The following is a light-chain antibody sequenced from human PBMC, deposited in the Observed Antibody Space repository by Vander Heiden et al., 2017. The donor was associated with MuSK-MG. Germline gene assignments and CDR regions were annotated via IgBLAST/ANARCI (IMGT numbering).Light chain of an antibody. V-gene: IGLV1-36*01. J-gene: IGLJ1*01. Sequence: QSVLPQPPSVSEAPRQRVTISCSGSSSNIGNNAVNWYQQLPGKAPKLLIYYDDLLPSGVSDRFSGSKSGTSASLAISGLQSEDEADYYCAAWDDSLNGPHYVFGTGTKVTVL. CDR2: YDD. CDR1: SSNIGNNA. CDR3: AAWDDSLNGPHYV.